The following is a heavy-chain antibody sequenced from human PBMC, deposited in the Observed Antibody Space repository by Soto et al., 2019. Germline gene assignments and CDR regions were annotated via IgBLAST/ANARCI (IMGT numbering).Heavy chain of an antibody. CDR2: IIPISGTT. V-gene: IGHV1-69*01. Sequence: QVQLVQSGAEVKKPGSSVKVSCKASGGTFSSDAIIWVRQAPGRGLEWMGGIIPISGTTNYAQKFQGRVTITADESTSTVYMELSSLRSEDTAVYYCARDAGDMVRGVMGFFDYWGQGTLVNVSS. J-gene: IGHJ4*02. CDR1: GGTFSSDA. D-gene: IGHD3-10*01. CDR3: ARDAGDMVRGVMGFFDY.